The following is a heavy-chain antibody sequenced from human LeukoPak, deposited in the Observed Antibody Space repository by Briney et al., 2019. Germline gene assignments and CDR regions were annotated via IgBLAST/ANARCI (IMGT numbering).Heavy chain of an antibody. D-gene: IGHD5-24*01. CDR2: VYVAGST. V-gene: IGHV4-39*07. CDR1: GDSLSRHDYY. CDR3: ARGHFNFGHNYVDS. Sequence: SEPLSLICSVSGDSLSRHDYYWAWIRQPPGKGLEWIATVYVAGSTSYNPSPKSRVSISTDTSKNHLSLTLTSVTAADTAVYFCARGHFNFGHNYVDSWGQGTQVIVSS. J-gene: IGHJ5*01.